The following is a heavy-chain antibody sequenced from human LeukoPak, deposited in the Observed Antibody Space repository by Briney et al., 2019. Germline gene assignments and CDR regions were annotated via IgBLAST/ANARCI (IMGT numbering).Heavy chain of an antibody. CDR3: ARYCSSTSCRPYYFDY. CDR1: GDSVSSNSAA. D-gene: IGHD2-2*01. J-gene: IGHJ4*02. Sequence: SQTLSLTCAISGDSVSSNSAAWNWIRQSPSGGLEWLGRTYYRSKWYNDYAVSVKSRITINPDTSKNQFSLQLNSVTPEDTAVYYCARYCSSTSCRPYYFDYWGQGTLVTVSS. V-gene: IGHV6-1*01. CDR2: TYYRSKWYN.